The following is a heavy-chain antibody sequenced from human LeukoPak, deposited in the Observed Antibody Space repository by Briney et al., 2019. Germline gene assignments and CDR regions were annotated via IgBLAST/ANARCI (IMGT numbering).Heavy chain of an antibody. CDR2: ISYPAST. J-gene: IGHJ4*02. V-gene: IGHV4-61*03. D-gene: IGHD2-2*01. CDR1: D. CDR3: ARVSPSLVVVPAALDY. Sequence: DGXXIRQPPGKGXEGSGYISYPASTNYNPSLHTRLTISVDPSNNHFSLKLSSVTAADTAVYSCARVSPSLVVVPAALDYWGQGTLVTVSS.